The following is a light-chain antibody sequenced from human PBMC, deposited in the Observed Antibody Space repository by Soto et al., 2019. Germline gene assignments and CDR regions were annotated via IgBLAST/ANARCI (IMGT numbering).Light chain of an antibody. V-gene: IGLV6-57*04. CDR1: SGSIASNY. CDR3: QSYDSSNHWV. Sequence: FMLTQPHSVSESPGKTVTISCTRSSGSIASNYVQWYQQRPGSAPTTVIYEDNQRPSGVPDRFSGSIDSSSNSASLTISGLKTEDAADYYCQSYDSSNHWVFGGGTKLTVL. CDR2: EDN. J-gene: IGLJ3*02.